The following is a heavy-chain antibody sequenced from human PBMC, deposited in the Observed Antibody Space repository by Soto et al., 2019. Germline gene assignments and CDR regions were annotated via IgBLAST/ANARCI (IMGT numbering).Heavy chain of an antibody. J-gene: IGHJ4*02. Sequence: PSETLSLPCNVSGASVSSGSHYWSWIRQPPGKGLEWIGHIYFSGSTKYNPSLKSRVTISVDMPKNQFSLSVISVTAADTAAYFWAGGRVTPASYFEFWDQGTLLTVST. V-gene: IGHV4-61*01. CDR3: AGGRVTPASYFEF. D-gene: IGHD3-16*02. CDR2: IYFSGST. CDR1: GASVSSGSHY.